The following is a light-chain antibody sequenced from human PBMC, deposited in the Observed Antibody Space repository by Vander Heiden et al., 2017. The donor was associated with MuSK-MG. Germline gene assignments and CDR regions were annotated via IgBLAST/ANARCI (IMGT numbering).Light chain of an antibody. CDR1: QGISNS. CDR3: QQYYSPPHT. Sequence: DIQMTHSPSSMTAPVGDRRTITCRASQGISNSLAWYQQKPGKAPKLLLYGEYRLESGVPSRFSGSASGTDNTLTISSLQPEDFATYYCQQYYSPPHTFGGGTKVENK. V-gene: IGKV1-NL1*01. J-gene: IGKJ4*01. CDR2: GEY.